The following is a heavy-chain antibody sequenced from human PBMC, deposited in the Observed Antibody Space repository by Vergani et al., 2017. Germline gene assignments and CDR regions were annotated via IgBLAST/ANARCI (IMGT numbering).Heavy chain of an antibody. V-gene: IGHV3-11*05. Sequence: QVQLVESGGGLVKPGGSLRLSCAASGFTFSDYYMSWIRQAPGKGLEWVSYISSSSSYTNYADSVKGRFTISRDNAKNSLYLQMNSLRAEETAVYYCARDLSCSSTSCYAYYYYYYGMDVWGQGTTVTVSS. CDR3: ARDLSCSSTSCYAYYYYYYGMDV. J-gene: IGHJ6*02. CDR2: ISSSSSYT. D-gene: IGHD2-2*01. CDR1: GFTFSDYY.